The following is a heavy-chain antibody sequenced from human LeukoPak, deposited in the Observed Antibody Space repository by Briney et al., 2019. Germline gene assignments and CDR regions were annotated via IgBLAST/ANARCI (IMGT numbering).Heavy chain of an antibody. V-gene: IGHV3-23*01. Sequence: GGSLRLSCAASGFTFSSYAMSWVRQAPGKGLEWVSAISGSGGSTYYADSAKGRFTISRDNSKNTLYLQMNSLRAEDTAVYYCAKTGGVVVPAAQFDYWGQGTLVTVSS. CDR3: AKTGGVVVPAAQFDY. CDR2: ISGSGGST. D-gene: IGHD2-2*01. J-gene: IGHJ4*02. CDR1: GFTFSSYA.